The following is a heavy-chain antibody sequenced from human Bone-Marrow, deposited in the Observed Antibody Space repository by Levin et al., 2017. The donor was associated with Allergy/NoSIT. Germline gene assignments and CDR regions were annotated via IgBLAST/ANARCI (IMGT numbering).Heavy chain of an antibody. J-gene: IGHJ4*02. D-gene: IGHD5-18*01. CDR1: GFTFSNVW. Sequence: GESLKISCAASGFTFSNVWMSWVRQAPGKGLEWVGRIKSKTDGGTTDYAAPVKGRFTISRDDSKNTLYLQMNSLKTEDTAVYYCQVYSYGAGWYWGQGTLVTVSS. V-gene: IGHV3-15*01. CDR3: QVYSYGAGWY. CDR2: IKSKTDGGTT.